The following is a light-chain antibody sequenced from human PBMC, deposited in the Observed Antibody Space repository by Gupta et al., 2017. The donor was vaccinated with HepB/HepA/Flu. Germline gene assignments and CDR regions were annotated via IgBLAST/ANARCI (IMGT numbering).Light chain of an antibody. CDR2: DAS. J-gene: IGKJ5*01. CDR1: QDMSNY. V-gene: IGKV1-33*01. CDR3: QQYAKLPFT. Sequence: DIQMTQSPSSLSASVGDRVTITCQASQDMSNYLNWYQQKPGKAPKLLIYDASNLETGVPSRFSGSGSGTELTFTISSLQPEDIATYYCQQYAKLPFTFGQGTRLEIK.